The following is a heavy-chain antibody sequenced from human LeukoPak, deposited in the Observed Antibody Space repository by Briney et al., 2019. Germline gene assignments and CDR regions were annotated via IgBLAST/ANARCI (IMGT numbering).Heavy chain of an antibody. CDR3: ARNLLYYYDSSGAFDY. CDR2: ISSNGGST. Sequence: PGGSLRLSCAASGFTFSSYAMHWVRQAPGKGLEYVSAISSNGGSTYYANSVKGRFTISRDNSKNTLYLQMGSLRAEAMAVYYCARNLLYYYDSSGAFDYWGQGTLVTVFS. D-gene: IGHD3-22*01. CDR1: GFTFSSYA. V-gene: IGHV3-64*01. J-gene: IGHJ4*02.